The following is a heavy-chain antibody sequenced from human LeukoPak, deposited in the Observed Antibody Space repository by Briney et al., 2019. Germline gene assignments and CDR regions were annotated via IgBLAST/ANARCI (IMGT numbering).Heavy chain of an antibody. J-gene: IGHJ4*02. CDR2: IKQDGSEK. CDR1: GFTFSSYW. D-gene: IGHD6-6*01. CDR3: ARESSTPSYVDY. Sequence: GGSLRLSCAASGFTFSSYWMSWVRPAPGKGLERVANIKQDGSEKYYVDSVKGRFTISRDNAKNSLYLQMNSLRAEDTAVYYCARESSTPSYVDYWGQGTLVTVSS. V-gene: IGHV3-7*01.